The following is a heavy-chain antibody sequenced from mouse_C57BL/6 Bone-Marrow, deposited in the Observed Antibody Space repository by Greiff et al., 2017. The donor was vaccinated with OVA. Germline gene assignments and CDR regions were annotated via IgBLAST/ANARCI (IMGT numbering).Heavy chain of an antibody. CDR1: GFTFSDYY. CDR2: ISNGGGST. CDR3: ARPLWSMDY. J-gene: IGHJ4*01. D-gene: IGHD1-1*02. V-gene: IGHV5-12*01. Sequence: EVQLVESGGGLVQPGGSLKLSCAASGFTFSDYYMYWVRQTPEKRLEWVAYISNGGGSTYYPDTVKGRFTIYRDNAKNTLYLQMSRLKSEDTAMYYCARPLWSMDYWGQGTSVTVSS.